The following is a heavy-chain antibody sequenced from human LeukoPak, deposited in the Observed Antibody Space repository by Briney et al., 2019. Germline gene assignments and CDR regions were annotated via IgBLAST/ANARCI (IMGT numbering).Heavy chain of an antibody. Sequence: PGGSLRLSCAASGFTFSSYAMSWVRQAPGKGLEWVSAISGSGDSTYYADSVKGRFTISRDNSKNTLYLQMNSLRAEDTAVYFCASSRRSGAFESLDYWGQGTLVTVSS. J-gene: IGHJ4*02. D-gene: IGHD3-3*01. CDR3: ASSRRSGAFESLDY. CDR2: ISGSGDST. CDR1: GFTFSSYA. V-gene: IGHV3-23*01.